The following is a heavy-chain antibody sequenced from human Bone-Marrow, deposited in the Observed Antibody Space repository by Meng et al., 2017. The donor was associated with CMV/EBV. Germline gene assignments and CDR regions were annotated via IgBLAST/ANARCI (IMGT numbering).Heavy chain of an antibody. CDR2: ISSSSSTI. V-gene: IGHV3-48*04. J-gene: IGHJ4*02. CDR3: ARDRWELLQPFDY. CDR1: GFTFSSYS. D-gene: IGHD1-26*01. Sequence: GESLKISCAASGFTFSSYSMNWVRQAPGKGLEWVSYISSSSSTIYYADSVKGRFTISRDNAKNSLYLQMNSLRAEDTAVYYCARDRWELLQPFDYWGQGNLVTVAS.